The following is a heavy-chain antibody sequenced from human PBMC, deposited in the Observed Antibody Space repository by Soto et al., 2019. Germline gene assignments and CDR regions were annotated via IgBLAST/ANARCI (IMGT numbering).Heavy chain of an antibody. CDR3: ASSPYNWTPGGCDY. D-gene: IGHD1-20*01. J-gene: IGHJ4*02. CDR1: GYTFTNYA. CDR2: FSASNGDT. V-gene: IGHV1-18*01. Sequence: QVQLVQSGAEVKKPGASVKVSCKASGYTFTNYAITWVRQAPGQGLEWMGWFSASNGDTSYAQKLQGRITMTTDTSTSTAYMELRSLTSDDTAVYYCASSPYNWTPGGCDYWGQGTLVTVSS.